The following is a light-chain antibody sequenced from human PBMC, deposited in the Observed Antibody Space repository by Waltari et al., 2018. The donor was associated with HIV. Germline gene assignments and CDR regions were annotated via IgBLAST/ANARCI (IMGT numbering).Light chain of an antibody. Sequence: HSVLTQPPSASGTPGQRVTISCSGSSSNIGSNDVDWYQQLPGTAPKLLIYRNDQRPSGVPDRFSGSKSGTSASLAISGLQSEDEADYYCAAWGDSLKGYVFGTGTTVTVL. V-gene: IGLV1-44*01. CDR1: SSNIGSND. J-gene: IGLJ1*01. CDR3: AAWGDSLKGYV. CDR2: RND.